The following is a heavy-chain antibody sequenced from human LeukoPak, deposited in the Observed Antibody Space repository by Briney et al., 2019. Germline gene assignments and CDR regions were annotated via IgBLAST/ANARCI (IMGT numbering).Heavy chain of an antibody. J-gene: IGHJ3*02. V-gene: IGHV3-23*01. Sequence: GGSLRLSCAASGFTFSSYVMTWVRQAPGKGLEWVSTISVGGGSTYYADSVKGRFTISRHNSKNTLYLQMNSLRAEDTAVYYCARDTGENDAFDIWGQGTMVTVSS. CDR3: ARDTGENDAFDI. CDR2: ISVGGGST. D-gene: IGHD7-27*01. CDR1: GFTFSSYV.